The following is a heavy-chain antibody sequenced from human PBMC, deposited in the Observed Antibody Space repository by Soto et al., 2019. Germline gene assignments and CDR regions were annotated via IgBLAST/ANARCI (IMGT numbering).Heavy chain of an antibody. CDR3: ARCGSGSGWYGLYYYGMDV. CDR1: GYSFTSYW. D-gene: IGHD6-19*01. CDR2: IYPGDSDT. J-gene: IGHJ6*02. V-gene: IGHV5-51*01. Sequence: GESLKISCKGSGYSFTSYWIGWVRQMPGKGLEWMGIIYPGDSDTRYSPSFQGQVTIPADKSISTAYLQWSSLKASDTAMYYCARCGSGSGWYGLYYYGMDVWGQGTTVTVSS.